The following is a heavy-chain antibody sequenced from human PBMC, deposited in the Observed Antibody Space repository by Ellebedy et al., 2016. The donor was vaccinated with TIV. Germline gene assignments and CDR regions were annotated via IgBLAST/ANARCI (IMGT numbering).Heavy chain of an antibody. CDR2: IYPGDSGT. V-gene: IGHV5-51*01. Sequence: GESLKISCKGSGYPFTSYWIGWVRQMPGKGLEWMAMIYPGDSGTRYSPSFQGHVTMSVDKSNNTAYLQWISLKASDTAMYYCARLLWYSRGWNPLDYWGQGTLVTVSS. D-gene: IGHD6-19*01. CDR3: ARLLWYSRGWNPLDY. J-gene: IGHJ4*02. CDR1: GYPFTSYW.